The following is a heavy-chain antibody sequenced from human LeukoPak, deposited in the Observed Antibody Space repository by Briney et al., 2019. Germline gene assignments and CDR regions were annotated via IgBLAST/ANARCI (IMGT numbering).Heavy chain of an antibody. CDR1: GFTFSSYA. Sequence: GGSLRLSCAASGFTFSSYAMSWVRQAPGKGLEWVSAISGSGGSTYYADSVKGRFTISRDNSKNTLYLQMNSLRAEDTAVYYCARDSRLYYYDSSGYYLTNYFDYWGQGTLVIVSS. CDR2: ISGSGGST. CDR3: ARDSRLYYYDSSGYYLTNYFDY. V-gene: IGHV3-23*01. J-gene: IGHJ4*02. D-gene: IGHD3-22*01.